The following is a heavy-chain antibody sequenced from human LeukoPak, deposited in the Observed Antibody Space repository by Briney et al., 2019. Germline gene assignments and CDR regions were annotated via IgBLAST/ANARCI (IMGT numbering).Heavy chain of an antibody. J-gene: IGHJ4*02. CDR3: ARARPSADYRFLDY. D-gene: IGHD3-16*02. Sequence: SETLSLTCTVSGGSISPYYWSWIRQPPGKGLEWIGYIYYSGSTNYNPSLKSRLTISLDTSKNQFSLKLTSVTAADTAIYYCARARPSADYRFLDYWGQGTLVTVSS. CDR1: GGSISPYY. CDR2: IYYSGST. V-gene: IGHV4-59*01.